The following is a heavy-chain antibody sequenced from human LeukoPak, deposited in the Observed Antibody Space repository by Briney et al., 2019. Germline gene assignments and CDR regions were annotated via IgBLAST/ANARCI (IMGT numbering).Heavy chain of an antibody. V-gene: IGHV3-23*01. CDR3: AKGKFAYYYDSSGYSVFDY. D-gene: IGHD3-22*01. J-gene: IGHJ4*02. Sequence: PGGSLRLSCAASGFTFSSYAMSWVRQAPGKGLEWVSAISGSGGSTYYADSVKGRFTISRDNSKNTLYLQMNSLRAEDTAVYYCAKGKFAYYYDSSGYSVFDYWGQGTLVTVSS. CDR1: GFTFSSYA. CDR2: ISGSGGST.